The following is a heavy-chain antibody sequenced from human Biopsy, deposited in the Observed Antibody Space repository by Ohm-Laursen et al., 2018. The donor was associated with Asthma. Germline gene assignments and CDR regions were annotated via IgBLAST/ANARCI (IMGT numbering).Heavy chain of an antibody. CDR3: ARIPRRSGPYFVDY. V-gene: IGHV4-30-4*01. J-gene: IGHJ4*02. CDR1: GASIKTDDHY. CDR2: IHYSGST. D-gene: IGHD6-19*01. Sequence: SQTLSLTCTVSGASIKTDDHYWSWLRQPPGKGLEWFGFIHYSGSTSYNPSLKGGVTISVDTSKNQFSLKLSSVTAADTAMYYCARIPRRSGPYFVDYWGQGTLVTVSS.